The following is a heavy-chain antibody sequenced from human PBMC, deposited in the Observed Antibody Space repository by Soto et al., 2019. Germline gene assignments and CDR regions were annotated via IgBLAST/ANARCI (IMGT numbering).Heavy chain of an antibody. Sequence: GESLKISCKGSGYSFTSYWIGWVRQMPGKGLEWMGIIYPGDSDTRYSPSFQGQVTISADKSISTAYLQWSSLKASDTAMYYWAGAYYDILTGPVNYYGMDVWGQGTTVTVSS. V-gene: IGHV5-51*01. CDR3: AGAYYDILTGPVNYYGMDV. CDR1: GYSFTSYW. D-gene: IGHD3-9*01. CDR2: IYPGDSDT. J-gene: IGHJ6*02.